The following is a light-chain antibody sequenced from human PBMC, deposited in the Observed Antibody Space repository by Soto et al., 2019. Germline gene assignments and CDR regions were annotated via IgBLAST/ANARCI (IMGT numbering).Light chain of an antibody. CDR2: GNT. CDR3: AAWDDSLNGLYV. Sequence: QSVLTQPPSVSGAPGQRVTISCTGSSSNIGAGYDVHWYQQLPETAPKLLIYGNTNRPSGVPDRFSGSKSGTSASLAISGLQSEDEADYYCAAWDDSLNGLYVFGTGTKVTVL. V-gene: IGLV1-40*01. J-gene: IGLJ1*01. CDR1: SSNIGAGYD.